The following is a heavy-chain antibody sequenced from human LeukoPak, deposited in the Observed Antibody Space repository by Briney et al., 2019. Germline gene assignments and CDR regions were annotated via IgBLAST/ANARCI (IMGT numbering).Heavy chain of an antibody. CDR2: IYSSGSI. Sequence: SETLSLTCTVFGGSLSSYYWVWVRQPPGKGLEWIGLIYSSGSIKYNPSLKSRLTISLDTSKNQISLKLTSVTAADTAIYYCARQFEFWGQGTLVTVSS. CDR1: GGSLSSYY. V-gene: IGHV4-59*08. J-gene: IGHJ4*02. CDR3: ARQFEF.